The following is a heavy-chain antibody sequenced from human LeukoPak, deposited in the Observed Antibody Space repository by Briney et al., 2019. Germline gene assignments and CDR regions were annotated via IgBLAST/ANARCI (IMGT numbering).Heavy chain of an antibody. D-gene: IGHD6-13*01. CDR2: IRYDGSNK. CDR3: AKGEAAAGYYYYGMDV. J-gene: IGHJ6*02. Sequence: PGGSLRLSCAASGFTFSSYGMHWVRQAPGKGLEWVAFIRYDGSNKYYADSVKGRFTISRDNSKNTLYLQINSLRAEDTAVYYCAKGEAAAGYYYYGMDVWGQGTTVTVSS. CDR1: GFTFSSYG. V-gene: IGHV3-30*02.